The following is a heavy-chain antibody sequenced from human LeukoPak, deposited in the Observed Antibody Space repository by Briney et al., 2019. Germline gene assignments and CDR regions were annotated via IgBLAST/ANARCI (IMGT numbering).Heavy chain of an antibody. CDR1: GFTFSSYG. D-gene: IGHD6-13*01. V-gene: IGHV3-30*03. CDR2: ISYDGTNK. CDR3: ARPSRPYRSSEYFQH. J-gene: IGHJ1*01. Sequence: GRSLRLSCAVSGFTFSSYGMHWVRQAPGKGLEWMAVISYDGTNKYYADSVKGRFTISRDNSKNTLYLQMNSLRAEDTAVYYCARPSRPYRSSEYFQHWGQGTLVIVSS.